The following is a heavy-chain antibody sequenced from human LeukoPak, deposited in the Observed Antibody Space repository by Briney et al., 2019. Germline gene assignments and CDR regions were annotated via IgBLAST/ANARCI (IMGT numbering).Heavy chain of an antibody. Sequence: PGGSLRLSCVVSGFTFSSYWMSWVRQAPGKGLEWVANVKEDGGEKYYVDSVKGRFTISRDNAKNSLYLQMNSLRAEDTAVYYCARGRTYYDILTGHYFDYWGQGTLVTVSS. J-gene: IGHJ4*02. D-gene: IGHD3-9*01. CDR3: ARGRTYYDILTGHYFDY. CDR1: GFTFSSYW. V-gene: IGHV3-7*01. CDR2: VKEDGGEK.